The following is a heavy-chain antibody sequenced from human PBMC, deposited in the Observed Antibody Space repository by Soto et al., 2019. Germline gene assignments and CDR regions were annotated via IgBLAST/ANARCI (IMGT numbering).Heavy chain of an antibody. D-gene: IGHD3-3*01. Sequence: GGSLRLSCAASGFTVSSNYMSWVRQAPGKGLEWVSVIYSGGSTYYADSVKGRFTISRDNSKNTLYLQMNSLRAEDTAVYYRARLYYDFWSGYYNGLDYWGQGTLVTVSS. J-gene: IGHJ4*02. CDR3: ARLYYDFWSGYYNGLDY. V-gene: IGHV3-66*01. CDR1: GFTVSSNY. CDR2: IYSGGST.